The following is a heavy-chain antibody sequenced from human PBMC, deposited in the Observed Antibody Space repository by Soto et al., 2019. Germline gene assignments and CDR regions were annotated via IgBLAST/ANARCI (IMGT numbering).Heavy chain of an antibody. J-gene: IGHJ4*02. D-gene: IGHD2-8*01. CDR3: ARDFGGQDAMGY. Sequence: PGGSLSLSCAASGFPISSYCMHWVRQAPGKGLEWVAVIWYGGSNKYYAAPENGLIITSRDNYKNTLYLQMNSLTTETTSLYYWARDFGGQDAMGYWGQGTLVTVSS. CDR1: GFPISSYC. CDR2: IWYGGSNK. V-gene: IGHV3-33*01.